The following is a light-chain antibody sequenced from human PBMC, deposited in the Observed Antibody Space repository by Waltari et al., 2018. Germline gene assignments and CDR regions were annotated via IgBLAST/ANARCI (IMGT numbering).Light chain of an antibody. J-gene: IGKJ1*01. V-gene: IGKV3-20*01. CDR1: RSVSRA. CDR3: QHYLRLPVT. CDR2: GAS. Sequence: EIGLTQSPGPLSCPLAERATGSCRARRSVSRALAWYQQKPGQAPRLLIYGASTRATGIPDRFSGSGSGTDFSLTISRLEPDDFAVYYCQHYLRLPVTFGQGTTVEI.